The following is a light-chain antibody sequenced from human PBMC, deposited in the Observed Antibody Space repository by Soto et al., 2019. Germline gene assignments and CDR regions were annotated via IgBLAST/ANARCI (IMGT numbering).Light chain of an antibody. CDR3: VQFAHFPRT. CDR2: QVS. Sequence: IVLTQTPLSLPVTLGQPASISCRSSQSLVYSDGNTYLSWLQQRPGQPPRLLIYQVSNRFSGVPDRFSGSGAGTDFTLKISRVEAEDVGVYYCVQFAHFPRTFGQGTKVEIK. CDR1: QSLVYSDGNTY. V-gene: IGKV2-24*01. J-gene: IGKJ1*01.